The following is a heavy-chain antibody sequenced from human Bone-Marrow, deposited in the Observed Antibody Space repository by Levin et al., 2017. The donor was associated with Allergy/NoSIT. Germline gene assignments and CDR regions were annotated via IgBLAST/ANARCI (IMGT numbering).Heavy chain of an antibody. CDR3: TRYGTGGYNFDS. J-gene: IGHJ4*02. CDR1: GFTFRNYW. Sequence: GGSLRLSCAASGFTFRNYWMSWVRQTPGKGLEWVANIKEDGSQTYYVDSVKARFTISRDNAKNSLSLQMNSLRAADTAVYYCTRYGTGGYNFDSWGQGTLVTVSS. CDR2: IKEDGSQT. V-gene: IGHV3-7*01. D-gene: IGHD6-13*01.